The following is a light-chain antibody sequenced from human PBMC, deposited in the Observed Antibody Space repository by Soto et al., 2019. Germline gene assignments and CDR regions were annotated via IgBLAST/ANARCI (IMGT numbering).Light chain of an antibody. V-gene: IGLV2-11*01. CDR1: SSDVGASYY. Sequence: QSALTQPRSVSGSPGQSVTISCAGTSSDVGASYYVSWYQQHPGKAPKLMLYDVNERPSGVPDRFSGSKSGNTASLTISGLQAEDEADYYCCSYAGGYTHVVFGGGTKVTVL. CDR2: DVN. CDR3: CSYAGGYTHVV. J-gene: IGLJ2*01.